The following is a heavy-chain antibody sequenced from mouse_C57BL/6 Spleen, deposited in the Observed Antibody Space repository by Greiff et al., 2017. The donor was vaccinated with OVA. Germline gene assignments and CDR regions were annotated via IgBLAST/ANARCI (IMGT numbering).Heavy chain of an antibody. CDR1: GYTFTSYW. Sequence: QVQLQQPGAELVMPGASVKLSCKASGYTFTSYWMHWVKQRPGQGLEWIGEIDPSDSYTNYTQKFKGKATLTVDKSSSTAYMQLSRLTSEDSAVYYCARRVVTTRFSYWYFDVWGTGTTVTVSS. V-gene: IGHV1-69*01. CDR2: IDPSDSYT. J-gene: IGHJ1*03. CDR3: ARRVVTTRFSYWYFDV. D-gene: IGHD2-3*01.